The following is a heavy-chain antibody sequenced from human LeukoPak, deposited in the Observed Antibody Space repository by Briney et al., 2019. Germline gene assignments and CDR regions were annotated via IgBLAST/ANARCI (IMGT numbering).Heavy chain of an antibody. D-gene: IGHD2-2*02. J-gene: IGHJ4*02. CDR3: ARGYCSSTSCYSGDY. CDR2: INPSGGST. Sequence: ASVKVSCKASGYTFTSYYMRWVRQAPGQGLEWMGIINPSGGSTSYAQKFQGRVTMTRDTSTSTVYMELSSLRSEDTAVYYCARGYCSSTSCYSGDYWGQGTLVTVSS. CDR1: GYTFTSYY. V-gene: IGHV1-46*01.